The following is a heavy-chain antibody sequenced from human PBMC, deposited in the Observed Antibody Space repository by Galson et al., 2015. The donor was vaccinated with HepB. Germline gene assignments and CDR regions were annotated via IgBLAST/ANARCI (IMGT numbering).Heavy chain of an antibody. V-gene: IGHV1-18*04. Sequence: QSGAEVKKPGVSVKVSCKASGYTFTSYGISWVRQAPGQGLEWMGWISAYNGNTNYAQKLQGRVTMTTDTSTSTAYMELRSLRSDDTAVYYCARVASHYYDSSGYADYWGQGTLVTVSS. CDR3: ARVASHYYDSSGYADY. CDR2: ISAYNGNT. D-gene: IGHD3-22*01. J-gene: IGHJ4*02. CDR1: GYTFTSYG.